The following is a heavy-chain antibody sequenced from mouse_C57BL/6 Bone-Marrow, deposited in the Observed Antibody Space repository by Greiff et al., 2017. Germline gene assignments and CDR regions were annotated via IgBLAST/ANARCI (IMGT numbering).Heavy chain of an antibody. D-gene: IGHD1-1*01. J-gene: IGHJ3*01. Sequence: QVQLQQPGAELVRPGTSVKLSCKASGYTFTSYWMHWVKQRPGQGLEWIGVIDPSDSYTNYNQKFKGKATLTVDTSSSTAYMQLSSLTSVDSAVYCCARAGVYYGSSLAWFAYWGQGTLVTVSA. CDR2: IDPSDSYT. CDR1: GYTFTSYW. V-gene: IGHV1-59*01. CDR3: ARAGVYYGSSLAWFAY.